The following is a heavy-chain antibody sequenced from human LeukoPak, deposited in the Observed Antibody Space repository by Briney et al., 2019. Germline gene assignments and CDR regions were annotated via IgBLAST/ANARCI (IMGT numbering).Heavy chain of an antibody. J-gene: IGHJ6*03. CDR2: LYHSDSA. CDR3: ARQHDSYYYYYIDV. V-gene: IGHV4-38-2*01. CDR1: GYSISNGYY. Sequence: SETLSLTCAVSGYSISNGYYWAWLRQPPGRGLEWIGSLYHSDSAYYNTSLRSRVSMSVDTSKNQFSLTLSFVTAADTAVYYCARQHDSYYYYYIDVWGSGTTVTVSS.